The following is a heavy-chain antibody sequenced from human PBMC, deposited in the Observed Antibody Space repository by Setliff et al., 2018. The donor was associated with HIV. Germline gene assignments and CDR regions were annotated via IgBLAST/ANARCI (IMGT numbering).Heavy chain of an antibody. D-gene: IGHD5-18*01. CDR1: GGSISSYY. V-gene: IGHV4-4*07. Sequence: SETLSLTCTVSGGSISSYYWSWIRQPAGKGLEWIGHIYTSGSTDYNPSLKSRVSISVDTSKNQFSLKLSSVTAADTAVYYCATRGYSYGPSHVWGKGTTVTVSS. CDR2: IYTSGST. CDR3: ATRGYSYGPSHV. J-gene: IGHJ6*04.